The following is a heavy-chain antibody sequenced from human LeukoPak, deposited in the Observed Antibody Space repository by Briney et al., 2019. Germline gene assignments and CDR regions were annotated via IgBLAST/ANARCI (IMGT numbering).Heavy chain of an antibody. J-gene: IGHJ5*02. Sequence: SETLSLTCTVSGGSISSYYWSWIRQPPGKGLEWIGYIYNSGSTNYNPSLKSRVTISIDTSKNQFSLKLSSVTAADTAVYYCARGSVYYYDSSGYPWGQGTLVTVSS. D-gene: IGHD3-22*01. CDR3: ARGSVYYYDSSGYP. V-gene: IGHV4-59*01. CDR1: GGSISSYY. CDR2: IYNSGST.